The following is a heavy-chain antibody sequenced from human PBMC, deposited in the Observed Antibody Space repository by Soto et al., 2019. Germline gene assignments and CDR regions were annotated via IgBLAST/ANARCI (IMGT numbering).Heavy chain of an antibody. V-gene: IGHV4-59*01. D-gene: IGHD3-3*01. CDR3: ARDQIRGSSPDFWSGYYKGYYYYYGMDV. CDR1: GGSISSYY. J-gene: IGHJ6*02. CDR2: IYYSGST. Sequence: SETLSLTCTVSGGSISSYYWSWIRQPPGKGLEWIGYIYYSGSTNYNPSLKSRVTISVDTSKNQFSLKLSSVTAADTAVYYCARDQIRGSSPDFWSGYYKGYYYYYGMDVWGQGTTVTVSS.